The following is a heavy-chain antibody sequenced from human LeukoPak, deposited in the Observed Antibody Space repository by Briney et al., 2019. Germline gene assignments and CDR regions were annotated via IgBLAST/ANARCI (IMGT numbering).Heavy chain of an antibody. V-gene: IGHV3-7*01. J-gene: IGHJ6*03. CDR2: IKQDGSEK. CDR3: ARGHSSSWSYYYYYYMDV. CDR1: GFTFSSYW. Sequence: GGSLRLSCAASGFTFSSYWMSWVRQAPGKGLEWVANIKQDGSEKYYVDSVKGRFTISRDNAKNSLYLQMNSLRAEDTAVYYCARGHSSSWSYYYYYYMDVWGKGTTVTVSS. D-gene: IGHD6-13*01.